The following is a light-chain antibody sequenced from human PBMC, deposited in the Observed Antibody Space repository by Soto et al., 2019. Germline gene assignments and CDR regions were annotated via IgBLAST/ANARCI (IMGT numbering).Light chain of an antibody. J-gene: IGLJ3*02. CDR1: SGSVSTSYY. CDR2: STN. Sequence: QAVVTQEPSFSVSPGRTVTLTCGLTSGSVSTSYYPSWYQQTPGQAPRTLIYSTNTRSSGVPDRFSGSILGNKAALTITGAQADDESHYYCVLYMGSGIWVFGGGTKLPS. V-gene: IGLV8-61*01. CDR3: VLYMGSGIWV.